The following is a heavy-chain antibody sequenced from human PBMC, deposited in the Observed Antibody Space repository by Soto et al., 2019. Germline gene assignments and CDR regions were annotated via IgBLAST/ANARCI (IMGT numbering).Heavy chain of an antibody. Sequence: QVTLKESGPVLAKPTETLTLTCTVSGFSLSNARMGVSLIRQPPGKALEWLAHIFSNDEKSYTTSLKSRLTISKDTSKGQVVLTMTNMYPVDTATYYYARISGAEIAFDIWAQGPMVTLSS. CDR1: GFSLSNARMG. J-gene: IGHJ3*02. D-gene: IGHD2-15*01. V-gene: IGHV2-26*01. CDR2: IFSNDEK. CDR3: ARISGAEIAFDI.